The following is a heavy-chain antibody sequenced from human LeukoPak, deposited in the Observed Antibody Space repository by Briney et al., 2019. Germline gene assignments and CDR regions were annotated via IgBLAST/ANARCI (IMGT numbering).Heavy chain of an antibody. D-gene: IGHD2-2*01. V-gene: IGHV1-69*01. CDR1: VGTFSSYA. J-gene: IGHJ6*03. CDR2: HIPTIGTA. CDR3: ARAWMGYQLLNYYYYYMDV. Sequence: GASVTVSCKASVGTFSSYAFDWVRPAPGQGLDWMGGHIPTIGTANYAQKFQGRVTITADESTSTAYMELSSLRSEDTAVYYCARAWMGYQLLNYYYYYMDVWGKGTTVTISS.